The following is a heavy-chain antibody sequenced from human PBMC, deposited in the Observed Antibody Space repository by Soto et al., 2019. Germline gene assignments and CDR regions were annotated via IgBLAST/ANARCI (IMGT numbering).Heavy chain of an antibody. Sequence: SVKVSCKASGGTFSSYAISGVRQAPGQGLEWMGGIIPIFGTANYAQKFQGRVTITADESTSTAYMELSSLRSEDTAVYYCASRSAYCGGDCYSGDAFDIWGQGTMVTVSS. V-gene: IGHV1-69*13. CDR3: ASRSAYCGGDCYSGDAFDI. J-gene: IGHJ3*02. D-gene: IGHD2-21*02. CDR1: GGTFSSYA. CDR2: IIPIFGTA.